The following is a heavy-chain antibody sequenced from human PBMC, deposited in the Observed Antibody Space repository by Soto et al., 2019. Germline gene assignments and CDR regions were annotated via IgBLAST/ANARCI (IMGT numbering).Heavy chain of an antibody. CDR2: IYSDGTT. J-gene: IGHJ4*02. CDR1: GFTVSSNY. D-gene: IGHD6-6*01. V-gene: IGHV3-53*02. Sequence: EVQLVETGGGLIQPGGSLRLSCAASGFTVSSNYMNWVSQAPGKGLEWVSIIYSDGTTSYADSVKGRFTISRDNFKNTLHLQMNSLRAEDTAVYYCAILSNWGQGTLVTVSS. CDR3: AILSN.